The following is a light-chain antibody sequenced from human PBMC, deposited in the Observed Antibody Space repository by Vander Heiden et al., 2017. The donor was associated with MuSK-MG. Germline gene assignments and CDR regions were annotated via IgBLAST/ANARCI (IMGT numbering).Light chain of an antibody. CDR2: QDT. CDR3: PAWDSGTFV. J-gene: IGLJ2*01. CDR1: DLGDTY. V-gene: IGLV3-1*01. Sequence: SYELTQPLSVSVSPGQTVSITCSEDDLGDTYASWHQPTVGPSPVLVFYQDTKRPSGIPDLFSCSNSGTTAPPTIGGTEAVDDDYYYCPAWDSGTFVFGGGTKLTVL.